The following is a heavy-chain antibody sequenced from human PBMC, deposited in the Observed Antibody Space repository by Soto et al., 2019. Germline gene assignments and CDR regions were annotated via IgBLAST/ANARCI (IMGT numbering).Heavy chain of an antibody. Sequence: GESLKISCKGSGYSFTSYWIGWVRQMPGKGLEWMGIIYPGDSDTRYSPSFQGQVTISAGKSISTAYLQWSSLKASDTAMYYCARLSSDYYDSSGYYPYYYYGMDVWGQGTTVTVSS. D-gene: IGHD3-22*01. CDR1: GYSFTSYW. CDR2: IYPGDSDT. J-gene: IGHJ6*02. CDR3: ARLSSDYYDSSGYYPYYYYGMDV. V-gene: IGHV5-51*01.